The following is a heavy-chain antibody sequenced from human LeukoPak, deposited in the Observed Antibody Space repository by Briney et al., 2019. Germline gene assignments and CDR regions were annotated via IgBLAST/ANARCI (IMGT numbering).Heavy chain of an antibody. V-gene: IGHV3-7*01. CDR1: GFTLSDFW. Sequence: GGSLRLSCAVSGFTLSDFWMNWVRRSPGKGLEWVASINQNGGETSYVDSVKGRFTISRDNPKNSLYLQMSSLRAEDTAVYYCARDGTAPGLYFDLWGQGTLVTVSS. J-gene: IGHJ4*01. CDR2: INQNGGET. D-gene: IGHD6-13*01. CDR3: ARDGTAPGLYFDL.